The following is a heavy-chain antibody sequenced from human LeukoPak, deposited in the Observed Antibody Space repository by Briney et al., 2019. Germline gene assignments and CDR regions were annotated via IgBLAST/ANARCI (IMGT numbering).Heavy chain of an antibody. CDR1: GFTFNTSA. CDR3: AKGRSASSYSSIHY. D-gene: IGHD2-2*01. CDR2: ISGSGDST. V-gene: IGHV3-23*01. Sequence: PGGSLRLSCAASGFTFNTSAMTWVRQAPGKGLEWVSVISGSGDSTYYADSVKGRFTISRDISKNTLYLQMNSLRSEDTAVCYCAKGRSASSYSSIHYWGQGSLVTVSS. J-gene: IGHJ4*02.